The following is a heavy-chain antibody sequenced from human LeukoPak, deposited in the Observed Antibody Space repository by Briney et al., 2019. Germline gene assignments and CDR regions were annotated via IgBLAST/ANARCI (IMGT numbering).Heavy chain of an antibody. V-gene: IGHV3-21*01. J-gene: IGHJ4*02. CDR1: GFTFSSYS. Sequence: PGGSLRLSCAASGFTFSSYSMNWVRQAPGKGLEWVSSISSSSSYIYYADSVKGRFTISRDNAKNSLYLQMNSLRAEDTAVYYCARDGGEMATISNNFDYWGQGTLVTVSS. CDR3: ARDGGEMATISNNFDY. CDR2: ISSSSSYI. D-gene: IGHD5-24*01.